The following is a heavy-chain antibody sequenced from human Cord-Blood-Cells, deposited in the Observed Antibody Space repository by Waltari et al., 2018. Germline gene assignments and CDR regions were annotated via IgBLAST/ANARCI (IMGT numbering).Heavy chain of an antibody. CDR2: IYYSGST. V-gene: IGHV4-30-4*01. Sequence: QVQLQESGPGLVKTSQTLSLTCTVSGGSISRGDYYWSWIRPPPGKGLEWIGYIYYSGSTYYNPSLKSRVTISVDTSKNQFSLKLSSVTAADTAVYYCARGPYLSDFYWYFDLWGRGTLVTVSS. CDR3: ARGPYLSDFYWYFDL. D-gene: IGHD1-26*01. CDR1: GGSISRGDYY. J-gene: IGHJ2*01.